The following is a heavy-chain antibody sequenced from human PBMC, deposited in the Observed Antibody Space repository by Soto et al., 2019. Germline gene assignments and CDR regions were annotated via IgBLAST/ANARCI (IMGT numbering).Heavy chain of an antibody. CDR2: ISYDGSNK. CDR1: GFTFSSYG. Sequence: GGSLRLCCAASGFTFSSYGMHWVRQAPGKGLEWVAVISYDGSNKYYADSVKGRFTISRDNSKNTLYLQMNSLRAEDTAVYYCPKGLSIGFDYWGQGILVTVSS. CDR3: PKGLSIGFDY. J-gene: IGHJ4*02. V-gene: IGHV3-30*18. D-gene: IGHD3-22*01.